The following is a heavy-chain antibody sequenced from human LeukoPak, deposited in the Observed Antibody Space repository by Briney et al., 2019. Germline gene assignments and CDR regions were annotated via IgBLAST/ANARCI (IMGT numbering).Heavy chain of an antibody. J-gene: IGHJ4*02. D-gene: IGHD1-1*01. CDR3: ARTVTTTHFDY. Sequence: PSETLSLTCAVYGGSFSGYYWSWIRQPPGKGLEWIGEINHSGSTNYNPSLKSRVTISVDTSKNQFSLKLSSVTAADTAVYYCARTVTTTHFDYWGQGVLVTVSS. V-gene: IGHV4-34*01. CDR1: GGSFSGYY. CDR2: INHSGST.